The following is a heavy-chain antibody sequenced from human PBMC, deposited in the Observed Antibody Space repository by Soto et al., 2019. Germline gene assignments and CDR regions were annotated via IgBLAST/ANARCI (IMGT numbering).Heavy chain of an antibody. CDR2: IKEDGGGK. CDR3: ARDGYGYNSLDN. Sequence: EVQLVESGGGSVQPGGSLRLSCATSGFTLRNYWMVWVRQAPGKGLEWVANIKEDGGGKYFGDSVGGRFTVSRDNAKNSLYLPMNNLRAEDTAVYYCARDGYGYNSLDNWGQGTLVTVSS. V-gene: IGHV3-7*01. D-gene: IGHD3-16*02. CDR1: GFTLRNYW. J-gene: IGHJ4*02.